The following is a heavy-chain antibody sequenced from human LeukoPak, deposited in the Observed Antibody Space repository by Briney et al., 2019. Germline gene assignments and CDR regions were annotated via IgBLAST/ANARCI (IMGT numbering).Heavy chain of an antibody. CDR3: TRDLMDYDFSTVFPHYYRNV. CDR2: ISSSSSYI. V-gene: IGHV3-21*01. J-gene: IGHJ6*02. Sequence: GGSLRLSCAASGFTFSSYSMNWVRQAPGKGLEWVSSISSSSSYIYYADSVKGRFTISRGNAKNSLYLQMNSLRAEDTAVYYCTRDLMDYDFSTVFPHYYRNVWGQGTTVTV. CDR1: GFTFSSYS. D-gene: IGHD3-9*01.